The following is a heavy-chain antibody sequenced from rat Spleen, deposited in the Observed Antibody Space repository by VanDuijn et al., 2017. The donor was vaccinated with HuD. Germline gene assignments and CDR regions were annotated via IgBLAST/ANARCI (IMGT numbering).Heavy chain of an antibody. D-gene: IGHD1-2*01. Sequence: QVQLKESGPGLVQPSQTLSLSCTVSGFSISSYGVIWVRQPPGKGLEWMGVIWGNGHANYNSPLKSRLSISRDTAKSQVFLKRNSLHTDDTATYCCARADVAGLSTDGIWGQGVMVTISS. V-gene: IGHV2-13*01. J-gene: IGHJ2*01. CDR3: ARADVAGLSTDGI. CDR1: GFSISSYG. CDR2: IWGNGHA.